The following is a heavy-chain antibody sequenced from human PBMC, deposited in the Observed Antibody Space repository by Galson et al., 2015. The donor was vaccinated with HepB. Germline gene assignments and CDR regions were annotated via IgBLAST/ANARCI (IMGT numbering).Heavy chain of an antibody. CDR2: IFPGDSHT. D-gene: IGHD3-22*01. Sequence: QSGAEVKKPGESLKISCKGSGYNFRGYWIGWVRQMPGKGLERMGTIFPGDSHTRYSPSFQGQVTISADKSTAYLQWSSLEASDPDSYCCARSSSGPLGYYGMDVRGQRTTVTVSS. J-gene: IGHJ6*02. CDR3: ARSSSGPLGYYGMDV. CDR1: GYNFRGYW. V-gene: IGHV5-51*03.